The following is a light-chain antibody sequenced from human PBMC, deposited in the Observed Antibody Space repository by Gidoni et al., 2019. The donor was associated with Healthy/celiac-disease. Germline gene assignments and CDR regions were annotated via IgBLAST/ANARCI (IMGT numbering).Light chain of an antibody. J-gene: IGKJ1*01. CDR3: QQRSNGPPA. CDR1: QSVSSY. CDR2: DAS. Sequence: DIVLTQSPATLSLSPGERAPLSCGASQSVSSYLAGYQQKPGPAPRLLIYDASNRATGIPARFSGSGSGTDFTLTISSLGPEDFAVYYCQQRSNGPPAFGQGTKVEIK. V-gene: IGKV3-11*01.